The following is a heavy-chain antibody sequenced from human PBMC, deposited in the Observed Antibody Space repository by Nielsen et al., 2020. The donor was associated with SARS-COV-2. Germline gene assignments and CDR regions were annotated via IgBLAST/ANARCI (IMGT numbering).Heavy chain of an antibody. D-gene: IGHD2-15*01. CDR3: ARDWSRAADV. J-gene: IGHJ3*01. CDR1: GFTFSSLW. V-gene: IGHV3-7*01. CDR2: INPDGSEK. Sequence: GGSLRLSCAASGFTFSSLWMSWVRQVPGKGLEWVADINPDGSEKFYVDSVKGRFTISRDNAKNSMPLQMNSLRVEDTAVYYCARDWSRAADVWGQGTMVTVSS.